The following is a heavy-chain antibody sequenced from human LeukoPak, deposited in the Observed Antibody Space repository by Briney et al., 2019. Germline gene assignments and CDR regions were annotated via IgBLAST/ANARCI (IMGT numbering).Heavy chain of an antibody. CDR1: GFTFSSYA. J-gene: IGHJ5*02. CDR3: ARSTAEENWFDP. Sequence: GRSLRLSCAASGFTFSSYAVHWVRQAPGKGLEWVAVISYDGSNKYYADSVKGRFTISRDNSKNTLYLQMNSLRAEDTAVYYCARSTAEENWFDPWGQGTLVTVSS. D-gene: IGHD2-8*02. CDR2: ISYDGSNK. V-gene: IGHV3-30-3*01.